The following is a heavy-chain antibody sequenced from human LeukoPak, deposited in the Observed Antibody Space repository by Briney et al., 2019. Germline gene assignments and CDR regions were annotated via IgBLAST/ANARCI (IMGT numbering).Heavy chain of an antibody. CDR1: GFSFSNYW. D-gene: IGHD1-1*01. CDR2: IKHDGSET. V-gene: IGHV3-7*03. Sequence: GGSLRLSCAASGFSFSNYWMSWVRLAPGKGLEWVANIKHDGSETFYLDAVRGRFTISRDNSKNSVHLQPGNLRVEDTALYYCAKSGRVENNWYFFDSWGQGALVIVSS. J-gene: IGHJ4*02. CDR3: AKSGRVENNWYFFDS.